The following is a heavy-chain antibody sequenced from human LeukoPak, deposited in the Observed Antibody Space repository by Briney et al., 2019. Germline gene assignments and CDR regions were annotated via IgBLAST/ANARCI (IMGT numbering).Heavy chain of an antibody. CDR2: ISGSGET. CDR3: AKTAHGDYGMDV. V-gene: IGHV3-23*01. D-gene: IGHD4-17*01. CDR1: GFTFTSYV. J-gene: IGHJ6*02. Sequence: GGSLSLSCAASGFTFTSYVMNWVRQAPGKGLEWVSRISGSGETYYADFVKGRFTISRDNPKSTLSLQMTSLRAEDTAVYYCAKTAHGDYGMDVWGQGTTVSVSS.